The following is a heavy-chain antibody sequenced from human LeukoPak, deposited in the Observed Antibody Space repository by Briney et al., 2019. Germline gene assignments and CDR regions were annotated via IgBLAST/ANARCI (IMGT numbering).Heavy chain of an antibody. J-gene: IGHJ4*02. Sequence: GASVKVSCKASGYTFTSYYIHWVRQAPGQGLEWMGIIDPTGGGTVTAQKFQGRVTMTRDTSISTAYMELSRLRSDDTAVYYCARPMVRGAHDFDYWGQGTLVTVSS. CDR1: GYTFTSYY. V-gene: IGHV1-2*02. CDR2: IDPTGGGT. CDR3: ARPMVRGAHDFDY. D-gene: IGHD3-10*01.